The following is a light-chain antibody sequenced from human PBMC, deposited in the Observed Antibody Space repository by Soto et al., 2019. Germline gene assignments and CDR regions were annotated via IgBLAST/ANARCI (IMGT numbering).Light chain of an antibody. CDR1: SGHSSYA. Sequence: QSVLTQSPSASASLGASVKLTCTLSSGHSSYAIAWHQQQPEKGPRYLMKLNSDGSHNKGDGIPDRFSGSSSGAERYLTISSLQSEDGADYYCQTWGTSLVIFGGGTKVTVL. CDR3: QTWGTSLVI. CDR2: LNSDGSH. V-gene: IGLV4-69*01. J-gene: IGLJ2*01.